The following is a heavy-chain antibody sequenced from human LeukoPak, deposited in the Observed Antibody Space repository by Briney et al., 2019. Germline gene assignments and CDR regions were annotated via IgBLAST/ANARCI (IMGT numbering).Heavy chain of an antibody. CDR3: ARYVVYGSGKYYFDY. CDR2: NGGTT. D-gene: IGHD3-10*01. Sequence: SETLSFTCTVSGGSSSSSDYYWSWIRQPPGKELEWSASNGGTTYYNPSLKSRVTISVDTSKNQFSLRLSSVTAADTAVYLCARYVVYGSGKYYFDYWGQGSLVTVSS. CDR1: GGSSSSSDYY. V-gene: IGHV4-39*01. J-gene: IGHJ4*02.